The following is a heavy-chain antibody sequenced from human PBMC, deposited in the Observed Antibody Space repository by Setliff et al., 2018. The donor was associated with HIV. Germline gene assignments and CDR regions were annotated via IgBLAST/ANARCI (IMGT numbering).Heavy chain of an antibody. CDR1: GGSISSSNW. CDR3: ARQSITIFGVVISGFDP. J-gene: IGHJ5*02. Sequence: LSLTCAVSGGSISSSNWWSWVRQPPGKGLEWIGEIYHSGSTNYNPSLKSPVTISVDTSKNQVSLRLTSVTAADTAVYYCARQSITIFGVVISGFDPWGQGTLVTVSS. CDR2: IYHSGST. D-gene: IGHD3-3*01. V-gene: IGHV4-4*02.